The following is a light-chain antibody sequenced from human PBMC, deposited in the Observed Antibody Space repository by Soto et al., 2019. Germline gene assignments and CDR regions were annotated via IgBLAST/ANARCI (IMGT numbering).Light chain of an antibody. CDR2: GAS. CDR3: QQYGDSPL. V-gene: IGKV3-20*01. Sequence: EIVLTQSPGTLSLSPGDRATLSCRASQSVRSSYLAWYQQKPGQAPRLLIYGASSRATGIPARFSGSGSGTEFPLTISRPEPEDFAVYYCQQYGDSPLFGPGTKVDIK. J-gene: IGKJ3*01. CDR1: QSVRSSY.